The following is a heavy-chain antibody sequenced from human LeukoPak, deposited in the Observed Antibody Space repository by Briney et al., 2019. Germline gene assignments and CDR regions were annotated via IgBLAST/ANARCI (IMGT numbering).Heavy chain of an antibody. V-gene: IGHV3-66*01. CDR2: IYSGGST. Sequence: GGSLRLSCAASGFTVSSNYMSWVRQAPGKGLEWVSVIYSGGSTYYADSVKGRFTISRDNSKNTLYLQMNSLRAEDTAVYYCASGYSGYEFDYWGQGTLVTVSS. D-gene: IGHD5-12*01. J-gene: IGHJ4*02. CDR3: ASGYSGYEFDY. CDR1: GFTVSSNY.